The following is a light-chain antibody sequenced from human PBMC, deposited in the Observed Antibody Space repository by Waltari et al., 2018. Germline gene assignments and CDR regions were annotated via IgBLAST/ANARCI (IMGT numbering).Light chain of an antibody. V-gene: IGLV3-25*03. CDR2: KDS. Sequence: SYELTQPPSLSVSPGQTANIPCSGDALPKEYAYWYHQKPGQAPVLLISKDSERPSGIPERFSGSSSGTTVTLTISGVQAEDEGDYFCQSADSSGAYVIFGGGTKLTVL. CDR3: QSADSSGAYVI. J-gene: IGLJ2*01. CDR1: ALPKEY.